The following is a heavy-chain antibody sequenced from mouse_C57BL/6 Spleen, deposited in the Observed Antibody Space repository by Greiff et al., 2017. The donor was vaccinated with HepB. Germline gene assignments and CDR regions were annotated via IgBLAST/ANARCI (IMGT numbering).Heavy chain of an antibody. CDR2: IWSDGST. CDR3: ARQRVYYSNHYAMDY. V-gene: IGHV2-6-1*01. D-gene: IGHD2-5*01. CDR1: GFSLTSYG. Sequence: VKLMESGPGLVAPSQSLSITCTVSGFSLTSYGVHWVRQPPGKGLEWLVVIWSDGSTTYNSALKSRLSISKDNSKSQVFLKMNSLQTDDTAMYYCARQRVYYSNHYAMDYWGQGTSVTVSS. J-gene: IGHJ4*01.